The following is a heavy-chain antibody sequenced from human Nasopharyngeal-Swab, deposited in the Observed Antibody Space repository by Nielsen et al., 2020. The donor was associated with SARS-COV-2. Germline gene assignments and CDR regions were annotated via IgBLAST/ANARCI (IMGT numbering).Heavy chain of an antibody. J-gene: IGHJ4*02. CDR3: ARVSEVGYILRFDY. D-gene: IGHD3-22*01. CDR1: GFTFSSYS. CDR2: ISSSSSYI. Sequence: GESLKISCAASGFTFSSYSMNWVRQPPGKGLEWVSSISSSSSYIYYADSVKGRFTISRDNAKNSLYLQMNSLRAEDTAVYYCARVSEVGYILRFDYWGQGTLVTVSS. V-gene: IGHV3-21*01.